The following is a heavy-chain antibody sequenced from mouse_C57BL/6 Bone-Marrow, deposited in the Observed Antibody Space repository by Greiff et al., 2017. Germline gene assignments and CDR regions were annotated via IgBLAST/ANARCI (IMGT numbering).Heavy chain of an antibody. V-gene: IGHV14-3*01. J-gene: IGHJ4*01. CDR3: ARAYYDYVYAMDD. CDR2: IDPSNGNT. CDR1: GFNIKTTY. Sequence: VQLQQSVAELVRPGASVKLSCTASGFNIKTTYLPWVKQSPEQGMEWIGRIDPSNGNTKYAPQFPGKATITADTSSNTAYLQLSSLPSEDTAIYYCARAYYDYVYAMDDWGQGTSVSVSS. D-gene: IGHD2-4*01.